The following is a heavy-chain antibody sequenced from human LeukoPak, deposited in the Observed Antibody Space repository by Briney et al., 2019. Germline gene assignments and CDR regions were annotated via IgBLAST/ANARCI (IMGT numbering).Heavy chain of an antibody. J-gene: IGHJ4*02. D-gene: IGHD3-22*01. V-gene: IGHV3-23*01. CDR2: ISGSGGST. CDR1: GFAFSSYA. CDR3: AKQPDSSGFPSFFDY. Sequence: QSGGSLRLSCVASGFAFSSYAMSWVRQAPGKGLEWVSAISGSGGSTYYADSVKGRFTISRDNSKNTLFLQMNSLRAEDTAVYYCAKQPDSSGFPSFFDYWGQGTLVTVSS.